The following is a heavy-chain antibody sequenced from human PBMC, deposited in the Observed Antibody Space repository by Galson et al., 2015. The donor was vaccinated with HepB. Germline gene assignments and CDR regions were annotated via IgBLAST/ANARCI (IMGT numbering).Heavy chain of an antibody. CDR1: GFTFSSYA. V-gene: IGHV3-64D*06. Sequence: SLRLSCAASGFTFSSYAMHWVRQAPGKGLEYVSAISSNGGSTYYADSVKGRFTISRDNSKNTLYLQMSSRRAEDTAVYYCVKDEWELLAFYGLGLDYWGQGTLVTVSS. CDR3: VKDEWELLAFYGLGLDY. D-gene: IGHD1-26*01. J-gene: IGHJ4*02. CDR2: ISSNGGST.